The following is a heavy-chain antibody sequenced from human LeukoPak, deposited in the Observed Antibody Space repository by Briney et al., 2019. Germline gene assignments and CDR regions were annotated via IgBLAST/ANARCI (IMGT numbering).Heavy chain of an antibody. CDR1: GYTFTSYG. CDR2: ISAYNGNT. CDR3: ARDHILYYYDSSGYYSRNAFDI. V-gene: IGHV1-18*01. J-gene: IGHJ3*02. Sequence: GASVKVSCKASGYTFTSYGISWVRQAPGQGLEWMGWISAYNGNTNYAQKLQGRVTMTTDTSTSTAYMELRSLRSDDTAVYYCARDHILYYYDSSGYYSRNAFDIWGQGTMVTVSS. D-gene: IGHD3-22*01.